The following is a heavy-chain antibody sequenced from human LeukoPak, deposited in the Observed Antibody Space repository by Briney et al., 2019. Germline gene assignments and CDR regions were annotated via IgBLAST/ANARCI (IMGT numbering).Heavy chain of an antibody. CDR2: IIPKYSAS. CDR3: VRPDRIFGVPAAFDA. CDR1: GGSFSDYP. J-gene: IGHJ3*01. V-gene: IGHV1-69*01. Sequence: SVRVSCKASGGSFSDYPINWVRQAPGQGLEWLGGIIPKYSASNYAQAFQGRVTITADESTNTVYMEMSGLRPDDTAVYYCVRPDRIFGVPAAFDAWGQGTLVAVSS. D-gene: IGHD3-3*02.